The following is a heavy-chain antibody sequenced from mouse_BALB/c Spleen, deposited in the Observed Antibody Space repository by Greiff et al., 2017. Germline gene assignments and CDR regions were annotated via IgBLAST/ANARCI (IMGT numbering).Heavy chain of an antibody. D-gene: IGHD1-1*01. J-gene: IGHJ4*01. V-gene: IGHV14-3*02. CDR3: ARGDYYGSPYYAMDY. CDR1: GFNIKDTY. CDR2: IDPANGNT. Sequence: GQLQQSGAELVKPGASVKLSCTASGFNIKDTYMHWVKQRPEQGLEWIGRIDPANGNTKYDPKFQGKATITADTSSNTAYLQLSSLTSEDTAVYYCARGDYYGSPYYAMDYWGQGTSVTVSS.